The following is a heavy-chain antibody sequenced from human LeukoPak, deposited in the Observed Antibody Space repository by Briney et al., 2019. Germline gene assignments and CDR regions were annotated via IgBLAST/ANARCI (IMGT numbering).Heavy chain of an antibody. CDR3: AGGQMFTSGGFDD. CDR1: GFSVSNKY. J-gene: IGHJ4*02. Sequence: GASPSLSCAASGFSVSNKYTSWARHDPGKGLEWDSVIYTGGETYYADSVRGRFTISRDNSKNTVNLQMNSLRAEDTALYYCAGGQMFTSGGFDDWGQGTLVTVSS. D-gene: IGHD6-19*01. V-gene: IGHV3-53*01. CDR2: IYTGGET.